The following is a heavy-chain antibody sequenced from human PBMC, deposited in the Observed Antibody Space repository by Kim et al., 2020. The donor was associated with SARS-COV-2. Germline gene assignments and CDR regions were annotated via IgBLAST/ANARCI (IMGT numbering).Heavy chain of an antibody. CDR2: GGSI. Sequence: GGSINYADTVNGRFTTSRDNATKSLTLQMSSLTPEDTAVYYCVREPASWGQGTLVTVSS. J-gene: IGHJ5*02. V-gene: IGHV3-11*01. CDR3: VREPAS.